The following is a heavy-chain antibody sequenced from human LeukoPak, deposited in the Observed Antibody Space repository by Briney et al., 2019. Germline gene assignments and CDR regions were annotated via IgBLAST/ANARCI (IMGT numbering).Heavy chain of an antibody. CDR2: ISYDGSNK. CDR1: GFTFSSYG. CDR3: ARDLAPCGIMAD. J-gene: IGHJ4*02. Sequence: PGRSLRLSCAASGFTFSSYGMHWVRQAPGKGLGWVAVISYDGSNKYYADSVKGRFTISRDNSKNTLYLQMNSLRAEDTAVYYCARDLAPCGIMADWGQGTLVTVSS. D-gene: IGHD3-16*01. V-gene: IGHV3-30*03.